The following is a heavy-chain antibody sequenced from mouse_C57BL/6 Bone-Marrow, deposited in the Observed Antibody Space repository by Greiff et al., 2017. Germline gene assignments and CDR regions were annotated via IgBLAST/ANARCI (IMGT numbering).Heavy chain of an antibody. V-gene: IGHV5-17*01. Sequence: DVKLVESGGGLVKPGGSLKLSCAASGFTFRDYGMHWVRQAPEKGLEWVAYISSGSSTIYYADTVKGRFTISRDNAKNTLFLQMTSLRSEDTAMYYCARDSYWGQGTTLTVSS. J-gene: IGHJ2*01. CDR3: ARDSY. CDR2: ISSGSSTI. CDR1: GFTFRDYG.